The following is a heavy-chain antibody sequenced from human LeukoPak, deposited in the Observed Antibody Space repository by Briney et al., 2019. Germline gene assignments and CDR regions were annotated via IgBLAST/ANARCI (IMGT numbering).Heavy chain of an antibody. CDR3: GSGSGSYYNPKTFDY. D-gene: IGHD3-10*01. V-gene: IGHV4-59*01. CDR2: IYYSGST. J-gene: IGHJ4*02. CDR1: GGSISSYY. Sequence: PSETLSLTCTVSGGSISSYYWSWIRQPPGKGLEWIGYIYYSGSTNYNPSLKSRVTISVDTSKNQFSLKLSSVTAADTAVYYCGSGSGSYYNPKTFDYWGQGTLVTVSS.